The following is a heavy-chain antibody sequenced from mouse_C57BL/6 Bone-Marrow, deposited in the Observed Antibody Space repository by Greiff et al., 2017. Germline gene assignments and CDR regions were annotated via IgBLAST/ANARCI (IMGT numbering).Heavy chain of an antibody. J-gene: IGHJ4*01. CDR3: ARSYDYDDYTMDY. Sequence: QVQLQQPGAELVKPGASVKLSCKASGYTFTNYWMHWVKQRPGQGLEWIGMMHPNGGSPDYNEKFTSEATLSVDKSSRTAYMELSRLTSEDSAVYYGARSYDYDDYTMDYGGQGTSVTVSS. CDR1: GYTFTNYW. D-gene: IGHD2-4*01. V-gene: IGHV1-64*01. CDR2: MHPNGGSP.